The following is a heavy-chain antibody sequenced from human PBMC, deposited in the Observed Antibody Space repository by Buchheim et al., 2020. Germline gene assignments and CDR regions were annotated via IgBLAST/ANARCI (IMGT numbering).Heavy chain of an antibody. V-gene: IGHV3-30*04. CDR3: ARDLVVGFYYGSAPLGY. CDR1: GFTFTSYA. CDR2: ISSDGSQK. D-gene: IGHD3-10*01. J-gene: IGHJ4*02. Sequence: QVQLVESGGGVVQPGRSLRLSCAASGFTFTSYAMHWVRQAPGKGLEWVALISSDGSQKYYADSVKGRFTISRDNSIKTLYLQMNSLSAEDTALYYCARDLVVGFYYGSAPLGYWGQGTL.